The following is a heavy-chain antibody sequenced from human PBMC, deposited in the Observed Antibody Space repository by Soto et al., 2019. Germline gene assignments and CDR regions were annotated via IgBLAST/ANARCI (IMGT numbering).Heavy chain of an antibody. Sequence: PSETLSLTCTVSGGSISSYYWSWIRQPPGKGLEWIGYIYYSGSTNYNPSLKSRVTISVDTSKNQFSLKLSSVTAADTAVYYCARHSYGDLFDYWGQGTLVTVSS. CDR2: IYYSGST. D-gene: IGHD4-17*01. V-gene: IGHV4-59*08. CDR3: ARHSYGDLFDY. J-gene: IGHJ4*02. CDR1: GGSISSYY.